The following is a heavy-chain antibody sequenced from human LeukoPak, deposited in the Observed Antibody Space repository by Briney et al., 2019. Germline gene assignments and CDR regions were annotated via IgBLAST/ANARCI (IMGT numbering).Heavy chain of an antibody. Sequence: VASVKVSCKASGSTFTSFAFSWVRQAPGQGLEWMGWINPNSGGTNYAQKFQGRVTMTRDTSISTAYMELSRLRSDDTAVYYCARDFWSGGFDYWGQGTLVTVSS. V-gene: IGHV1-2*02. CDR2: INPNSGGT. J-gene: IGHJ4*02. D-gene: IGHD3-3*01. CDR1: GSTFTSFA. CDR3: ARDFWSGGFDY.